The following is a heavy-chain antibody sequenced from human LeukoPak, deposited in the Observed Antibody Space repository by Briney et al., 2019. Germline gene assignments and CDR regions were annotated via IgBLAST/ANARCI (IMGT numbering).Heavy chain of an antibody. V-gene: IGHV3-11*04. CDR3: ASPLGYCSSTSCYTSDAFDI. CDR1: RFTFSDYY. CDR2: ISSSGSTI. J-gene: IGHJ3*02. Sequence: GGSLRLSCAASRFTFSDYYMSWIRQAPGKGLEWVSYISSSGSTIYYADSVKGRFTISRDNAKNSLYLQMNSLRAEDTAVYYCASPLGYCSSTSCYTSDAFDIWGQGTMVTVSS. D-gene: IGHD2-2*02.